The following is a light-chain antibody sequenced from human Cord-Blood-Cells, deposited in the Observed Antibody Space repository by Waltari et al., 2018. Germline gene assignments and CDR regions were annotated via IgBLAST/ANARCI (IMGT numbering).Light chain of an antibody. J-gene: IGLJ1*01. CDR1: SSDVGGYNY. CDR2: DVS. CDR3: SSYTSSPYV. V-gene: IGLV2-14*01. Sequence: QSALTQPASVSGSPGQSITISCTGTSSDVGGYNYVSWYQQHPGKAPKLMIYDVSKRPAGVSNRFSGSKCGNTASLTISGLQAEDEADYYCSSYTSSPYVFGTGTKVTVL.